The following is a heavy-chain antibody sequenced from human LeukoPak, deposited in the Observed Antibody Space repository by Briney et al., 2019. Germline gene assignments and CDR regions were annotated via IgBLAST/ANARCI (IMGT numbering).Heavy chain of an antibody. CDR3: VKRGRYDDYAYEY. J-gene: IGHJ4*02. D-gene: IGHD4-17*01. V-gene: IGHV3-64D*06. CDR1: GFTFSSYA. CDR2: ISSNGGST. Sequence: GGSLRLSCSASGFTFSSYAMHWVRQAPGKGLQFVSAISSNGGSTFYADSVKGRFIISRDNSKNTLSLQMNGLRPEDTAVYYCVKRGRYDDYAYEYWGQGTLVTVSS.